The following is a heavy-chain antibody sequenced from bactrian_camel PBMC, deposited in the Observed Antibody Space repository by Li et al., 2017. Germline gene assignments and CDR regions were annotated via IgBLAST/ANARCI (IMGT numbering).Heavy chain of an antibody. V-gene: IGHV3S55*01. CDR2: SDVFGTS. Sequence: QLVESGGGSVQAGGSLRLSCASSGYTLATYCMGWFRQTPGKEREGVATSDVFGTSMYADSVRGRFTITKDNAKNTMYLQMNSLKPEDTARYSCSNGADRGQGTQVTVS. J-gene: IGHJ4*01. CDR1: GYTLATYC.